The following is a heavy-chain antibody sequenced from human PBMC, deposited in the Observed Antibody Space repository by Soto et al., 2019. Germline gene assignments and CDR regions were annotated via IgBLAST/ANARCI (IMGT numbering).Heavy chain of an antibody. D-gene: IGHD3-10*01. CDR2: IYYSGST. CDR1: GGSISSYY. J-gene: IGHJ5*02. CDR3: ARDLNYYGSGSYYRGFDP. Sequence: SETLSLTCTVSGGSISSYYWSWIRQPPGKGLEWIGYIYYSGSTNYNPSLKSRVTISVDTSKNQFSLKLSSVTAADTAVYYCARDLNYYGSGSYYRGFDPLGQGTLVTVSS. V-gene: IGHV4-59*01.